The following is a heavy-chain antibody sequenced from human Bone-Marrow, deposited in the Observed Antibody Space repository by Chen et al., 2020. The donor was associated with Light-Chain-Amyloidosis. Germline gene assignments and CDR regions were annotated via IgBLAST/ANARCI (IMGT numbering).Heavy chain of an antibody. CDR2: INHSGST. J-gene: IGHJ6*02. V-gene: IGHV4-34*01. D-gene: IGHD1-26*01. CDR3: ARWPSGGSYRYGMDV. CDR1: GGPFSGYY. Sequence: QVQLQQWGAGLFKPSENLSLPYAVHGGPFSGYYWGWIRQHPGRGLEWIGEINHSGSTNYNPSLKSRVTISVDTSKNQFSLKLSSVTAADTAVYYCARWPSGGSYRYGMDVWGQGTTVTVSS.